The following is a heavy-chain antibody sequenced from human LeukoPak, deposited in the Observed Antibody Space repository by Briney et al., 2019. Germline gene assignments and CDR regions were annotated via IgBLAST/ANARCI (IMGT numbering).Heavy chain of an antibody. Sequence: ASVKVSCKVSGYTLTELSMHWVRQAPGKGLEWMGGFDPEDGETIYAQKFQGGVTMTEDTSTDTAYMELSSLRSEDTAVYYCATDPRGYSGNYYYYGMDVWGQGTTVTVSS. CDR2: FDPEDGET. CDR1: GYTLTELS. J-gene: IGHJ6*02. CDR3: ATDPRGYSGNYYYYGMDV. V-gene: IGHV1-24*01. D-gene: IGHD5-12*01.